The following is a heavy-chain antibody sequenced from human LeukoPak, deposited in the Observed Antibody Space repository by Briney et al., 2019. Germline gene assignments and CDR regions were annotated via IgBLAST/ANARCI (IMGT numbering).Heavy chain of an antibody. Sequence: ASVKVSCKVSGYTLTELSMHWVRQAPGQGLEWMGWISAYNGNTNYAQKLQGRVTMTTDTSTSTAYMELRSLRSDDTAVYYCARVGDLSGRPSGDAFDIWGQGTMVTVSS. CDR3: ARVGDLSGRPSGDAFDI. D-gene: IGHD3-3*01. CDR1: GYTLTELS. V-gene: IGHV1-18*01. J-gene: IGHJ3*02. CDR2: ISAYNGNT.